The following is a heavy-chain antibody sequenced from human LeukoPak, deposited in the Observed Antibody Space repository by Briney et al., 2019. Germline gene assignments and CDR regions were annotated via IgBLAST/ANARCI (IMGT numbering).Heavy chain of an antibody. CDR2: ISSGSTI. CDR3: AELGITMIGGV. Sequence: GGSLRLSCAASGFTFSNFSMNWVRQTPGKGLEWVSRISSGSTIYYADSVKGRFTISRDNAKNSLYLQMNSLRAEDTAVYYCAELGITMIGGVWGKGTTVTISS. D-gene: IGHD3-10*02. V-gene: IGHV3-69-1*02. CDR1: GFTFSNFS. J-gene: IGHJ6*04.